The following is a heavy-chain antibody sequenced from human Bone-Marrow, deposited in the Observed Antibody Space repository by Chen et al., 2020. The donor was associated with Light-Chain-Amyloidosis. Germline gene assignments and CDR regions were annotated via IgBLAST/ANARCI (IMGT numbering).Heavy chain of an antibody. CDR3: TKDRNNDFWSGTSNWFDP. CDR2: ISGDGRTT. CDR1: GFKFDDYA. Sequence: EVQLVESGGGMIQPGGSLRVSCEASGFKFDDYAMQLVRQASGRGLEWVSLISGDGRTTHYADSVKGRFTISRDNSKRFLYLEMNSLRNEDTAIYYCTKDRNNDFWSGTSNWFDPWGQGTPVTVST. J-gene: IGHJ5*02. V-gene: IGHV3-43*02. D-gene: IGHD3-3*01.